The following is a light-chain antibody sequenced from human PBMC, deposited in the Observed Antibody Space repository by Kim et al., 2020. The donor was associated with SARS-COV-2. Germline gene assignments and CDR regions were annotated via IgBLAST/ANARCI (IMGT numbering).Light chain of an antibody. V-gene: IGLV2-14*03. CDR1: SSDVGGYNY. J-gene: IGLJ1*01. CDR2: DVT. Sequence: QSALTQPASVSGSPGQSITISCTGTSSDVGGYNYVSWYQQHPGKAPKLIIYDVTNRPSGVSNRFSGSKYGNTASLTITGLQAEDEADYYCLSYTGSFTYVFGTTTKVTVL. CDR3: LSYTGSFTYV.